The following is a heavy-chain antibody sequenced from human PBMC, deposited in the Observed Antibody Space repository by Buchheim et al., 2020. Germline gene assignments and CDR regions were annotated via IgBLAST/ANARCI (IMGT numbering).Heavy chain of an antibody. CDR1: GFTFSSYA. Sequence: EVQLLESGGGLVQPGGSLRLSCAASGFTFSSYAMSWVRQAPGKGLEWVSAISGSGGSTYYAASVKGRFTISRDNSKNTLYLQMNSLRAEDTAVYYCAKISFSGYYVDSHAPDYWGQGTL. CDR2: ISGSGGST. J-gene: IGHJ4*02. D-gene: IGHD3-22*01. V-gene: IGHV3-23*01. CDR3: AKISFSGYYVDSHAPDY.